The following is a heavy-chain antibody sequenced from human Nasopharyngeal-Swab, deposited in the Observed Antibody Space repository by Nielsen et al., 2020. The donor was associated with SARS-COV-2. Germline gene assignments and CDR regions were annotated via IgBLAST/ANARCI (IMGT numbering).Heavy chain of an antibody. CDR1: GGTFRSQG. CDR2: IIPMRGIA. V-gene: IGHV1-69*04. Sequence: KVSCKASGGTFRSQGISWVRQVPGQGLEWMGRIIPMRGIANYAQKFQGRVTITADKSTSTVYMDLSSLRSEDTAVYYCARGPDPALKFDPWGQGTLVAVSS. D-gene: IGHD5-18*01. J-gene: IGHJ5*02. CDR3: ARGPDPALKFDP.